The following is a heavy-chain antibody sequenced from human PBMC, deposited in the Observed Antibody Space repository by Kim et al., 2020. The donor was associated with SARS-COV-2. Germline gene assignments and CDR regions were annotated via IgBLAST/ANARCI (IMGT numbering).Heavy chain of an antibody. J-gene: IGHJ4*02. V-gene: IGHV3-21*01. CDR1: GFTFSSYS. CDR2: ISSSSSYI. D-gene: IGHD3-3*01. Sequence: GGSLRLSCAASGFTFSSYSMNWVRQAPGKGLEWVSSISSSSSYIYYADSVKGRFTISRDNAKNSLYLQMNSLRAEDTAVYYCARAKLRIGNSDFTYWGQGTLVTVSS. CDR3: ARAKLRIGNSDFTY.